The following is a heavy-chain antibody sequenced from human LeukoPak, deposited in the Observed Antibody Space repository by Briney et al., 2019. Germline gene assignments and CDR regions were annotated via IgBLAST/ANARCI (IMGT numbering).Heavy chain of an antibody. CDR1: GDSVSINSAA. J-gene: IGHJ4*02. Sequence: SQTLSLTCAISGDSVSINSAAWNWIRQSPSRGLEWLGRTYQRSKWYNDYAVSVKSRITINPDISKNQFSLQLNSVTPEDTAVYYCARSPSLYSSGWYFDYWGQGTLVTVSS. CDR3: ARSPSLYSSGWYFDY. CDR2: TYQRSKWYN. D-gene: IGHD6-19*01. V-gene: IGHV6-1*01.